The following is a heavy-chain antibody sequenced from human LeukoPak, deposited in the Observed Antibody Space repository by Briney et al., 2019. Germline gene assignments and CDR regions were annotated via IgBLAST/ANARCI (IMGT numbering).Heavy chain of an antibody. Sequence: GGSLRLSCAASGFTFSTYAMNWVRQAPGKGLEWVSDINWNGDSTGYADSVEGRFTISRDNAKNSLYLQMDSLRVDDTALYYCARPLGYSYGYAYWGQGTLVTVSS. CDR1: GFTFSTYA. CDR2: INWNGDST. D-gene: IGHD5-18*01. CDR3: ARPLGYSYGYAY. J-gene: IGHJ4*02. V-gene: IGHV3-20*04.